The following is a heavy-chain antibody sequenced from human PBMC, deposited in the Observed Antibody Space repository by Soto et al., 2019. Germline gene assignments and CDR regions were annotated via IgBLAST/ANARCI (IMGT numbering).Heavy chain of an antibody. D-gene: IGHD3-10*01. J-gene: IGHJ4*02. CDR3: ARHQGSGSYLSDY. CDR2: VHYSGNA. V-gene: IGHV4-39*01. Sequence: PSETLSLTCTVSGGSISSSSYYWGWVRQPPGKGLEWIGGVHYSGNAYYNPSLESRLTISLDTSKNQFSLRLSSVTAADTAVHYCARHQGSGSYLSDYWGRGTLVTVSS. CDR1: GGSISSSSYY.